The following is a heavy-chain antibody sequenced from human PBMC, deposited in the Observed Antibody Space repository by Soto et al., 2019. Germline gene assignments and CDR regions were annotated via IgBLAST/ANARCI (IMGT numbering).Heavy chain of an antibody. D-gene: IGHD3-9*01. V-gene: IGHV4-31*03. J-gene: IGHJ6*02. Sequence: PSETLSLTCTVSGGSISSGGYYWSWIRQHPGKGLDWIGYIYYSGSTYYNPSLKSRVTISVDTSKNQFSLKLSSVTAADTAVYYCARGGTDFDWLSTGYYYGMDVWGQGTTVTVSS. CDR2: IYYSGST. CDR3: ARGGTDFDWLSTGYYYGMDV. CDR1: GGSISSGGYY.